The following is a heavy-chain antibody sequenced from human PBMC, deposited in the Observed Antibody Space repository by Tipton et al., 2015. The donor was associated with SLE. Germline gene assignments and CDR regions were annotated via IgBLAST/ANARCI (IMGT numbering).Heavy chain of an antibody. Sequence: TLSLTCAVYGASSRDFYWTWIRPPPGKGLEWIGEINHRGSTIYNPSLKSRLTISVDRSKNQFSLRLTSVTAADTALYYCASQNWNYFYWSQGTLVTVSS. CDR1: GASSRDFY. J-gene: IGHJ4*02. CDR3: ASQNWNYFY. CDR2: INHRGST. D-gene: IGHD1-7*01. V-gene: IGHV4-34*01.